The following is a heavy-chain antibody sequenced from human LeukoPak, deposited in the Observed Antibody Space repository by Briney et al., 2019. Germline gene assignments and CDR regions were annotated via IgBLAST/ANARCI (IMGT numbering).Heavy chain of an antibody. CDR3: ARREAWWKWLPELRQFDS. V-gene: IGHV4-39*07. D-gene: IGHD6-19*01. CDR1: GGSISSSSYY. J-gene: IGHJ4*02. CDR2: IYYSGST. Sequence: PSETLSLTCTVSGGSISSSSYYWGWIRQPPGKGLEWIGSIYYSGSTYYNPSLKSRVTISVDTSKNQFSLNLKSVTAADTAVYYCARREAWWKWLPELRQFDSWGQGTLSPSPQ.